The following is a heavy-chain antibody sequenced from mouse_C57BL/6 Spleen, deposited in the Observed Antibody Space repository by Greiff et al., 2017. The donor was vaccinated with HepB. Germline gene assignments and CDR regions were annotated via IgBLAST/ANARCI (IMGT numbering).Heavy chain of an antibody. D-gene: IGHD5-1-1*01. V-gene: IGHV7-1*01. J-gene: IGHJ1*03. CDR1: GFTFSDFY. Sequence: DVKLVESGGGLVQSGRSLRLSCATSGFTFSDFYMEWVRQAPGKGLEWIAASRNKANDYTTEYSASVKGRFIVSRDTSQSILYLQMNALRAEDTAIYYCARDAKIHDPHWYFDVWGTGTTVTVSS. CDR2: SRNKANDYTT. CDR3: ARDAKIHDPHWYFDV.